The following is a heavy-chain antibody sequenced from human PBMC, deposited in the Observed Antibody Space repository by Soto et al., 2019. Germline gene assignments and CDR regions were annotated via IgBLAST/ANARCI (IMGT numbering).Heavy chain of an antibody. CDR1: GGSITSHY. V-gene: IGHV4-59*08. J-gene: IGHJ6*02. D-gene: IGHD3-10*01. Sequence: QVQLQESGPGLVKPSETLSLTCSVSGGSITSHYCSWFRQPPGKGLEWIGYIHHSGSTSYNPSLKSRVTKSVDKSKNQFYLKVNSVTAADTALYYCARQGFGQLHGLVDVWGPGTTVTVSS. CDR2: IHHSGST. CDR3: ARQGFGQLHGLVDV.